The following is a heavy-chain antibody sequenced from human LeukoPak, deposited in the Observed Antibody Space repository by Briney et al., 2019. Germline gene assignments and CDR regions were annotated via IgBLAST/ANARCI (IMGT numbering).Heavy chain of an antibody. D-gene: IGHD3-10*01. Sequence: GASVKVSCKASGYIFVDYYIHWVRQAPGQGLEWMGWIKPNSGGTRSAQKFQGRVTMTRDTSISTAYMELSSLRYDDTAVYYCATNILVRDIINWFDPWGQGTLVTVSS. CDR1: GYIFVDYY. J-gene: IGHJ5*02. V-gene: IGHV1-2*02. CDR2: IKPNSGGT. CDR3: ATNILVRDIINWFDP.